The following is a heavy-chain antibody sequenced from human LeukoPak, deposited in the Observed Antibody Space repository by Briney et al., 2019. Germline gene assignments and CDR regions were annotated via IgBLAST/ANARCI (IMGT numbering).Heavy chain of an antibody. D-gene: IGHD3-9*01. CDR1: GFTFTTYA. V-gene: IGHV3-23*01. Sequence: GASMRLSCAASGFTFTTYAMSWVSHPQGKGLEWVSAIVGSGGSTYYADSVKGRFTISRDNSKNTLFLQMNSLRVEDTALYYCSKWGDYDVLTGYYDSDFWGQGTLVTVSS. J-gene: IGHJ4*02. CDR2: IVGSGGST. CDR3: SKWGDYDVLTGYYDSDF.